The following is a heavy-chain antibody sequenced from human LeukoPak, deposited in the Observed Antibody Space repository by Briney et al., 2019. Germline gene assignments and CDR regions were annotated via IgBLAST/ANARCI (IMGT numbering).Heavy chain of an antibody. J-gene: IGHJ4*02. CDR3: VKGKSGMAYFDS. CDR1: GFTFSDYD. CDR2: ITSSSSTI. D-gene: IGHD2-8*01. Sequence: PGGSLRLSCAASGFTFSDYDMNWVRQAPGKGLEWVSFITSSSSTIYYAGSVKGRFAISRDNAKNSLYLQMNSLRAEDTAVYYCVKGKSGMAYFDSWGRGTLVTVSS. V-gene: IGHV3-48*01.